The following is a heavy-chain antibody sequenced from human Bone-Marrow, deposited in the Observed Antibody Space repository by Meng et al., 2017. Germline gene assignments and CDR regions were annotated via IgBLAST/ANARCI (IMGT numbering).Heavy chain of an antibody. D-gene: IGHD3-22*01. J-gene: IGHJ6*02. Sequence: GESLKISCAASGFTFSSYWMSWVRQAPGKGLEWVANIKQDGSEKYYVDSVKGRFTISRDNAKNSLYLQVNSLRTEDTAVYYCARLPGGNYYDSSGYCYYYYYGMDVWGQGTTVTVSS. CDR2: IKQDGSEK. CDR1: GFTFSSYW. CDR3: ARLPGGNYYDSSGYCYYYYYGMDV. V-gene: IGHV3-7*01.